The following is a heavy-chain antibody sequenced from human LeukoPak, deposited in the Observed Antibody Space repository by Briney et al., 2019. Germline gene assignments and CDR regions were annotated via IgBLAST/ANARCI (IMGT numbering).Heavy chain of an antibody. CDR3: ARDPRGTTVIFDY. CDR1: GYTFTGYY. Sequence: EASVKVSCKASGYTFTGYYMHWVRQAPGQGLEWMGWINPNSGGTNYAQKFQGRVTMTRDTSISTAYMELSRLRPDDTAVYSCARDPRGTTVIFDYWGQGTLVTVSS. V-gene: IGHV1-2*02. D-gene: IGHD4-17*01. CDR2: INPNSGGT. J-gene: IGHJ4*02.